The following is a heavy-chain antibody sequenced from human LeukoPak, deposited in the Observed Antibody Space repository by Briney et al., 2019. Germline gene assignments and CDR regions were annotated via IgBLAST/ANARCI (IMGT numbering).Heavy chain of an antibody. V-gene: IGHV3-23*01. J-gene: IGHJ4*02. CDR3: AKAYSSNWNAYFDY. CDR2: ISGSGGST. D-gene: IGHD6-13*01. Sequence: GGSLRLSCAASGFTFSSHGMSWVRQAPGKGLEWVSTISGSGGSTNYADSVKGRFTISRDNFKNTLYLQMNSLRAEDTAVYYCAKAYSSNWNAYFDYWGQGTLVTVSS. CDR1: GFTFSSHG.